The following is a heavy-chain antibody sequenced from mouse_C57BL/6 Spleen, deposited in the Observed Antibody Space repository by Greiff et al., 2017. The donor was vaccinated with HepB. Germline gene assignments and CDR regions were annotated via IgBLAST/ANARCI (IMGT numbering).Heavy chain of an antibody. CDR2: IRNKANGNTT. Sequence: EVKLMESGGGLVQPGGSLSFSCAASGFTFTDYYMSWVRQPPGKALEWLGFIRNKANGNTTEYNASVKGRFTISRDNSQSILYLQMNALRAEDSATYYCASYSNYAENFAYWGQGTTLTVSS. CDR1: GFTFTDYY. J-gene: IGHJ2*01. V-gene: IGHV7-3*01. CDR3: ASYSNYAENFAY. D-gene: IGHD2-4*01.